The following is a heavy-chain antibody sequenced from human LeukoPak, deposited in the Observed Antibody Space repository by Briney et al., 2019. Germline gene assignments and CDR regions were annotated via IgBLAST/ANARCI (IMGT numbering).Heavy chain of an antibody. V-gene: IGHV3-48*01. CDR3: ARDSAGIAAADYFDY. Sequence: PGGSPRLSCAASGFTFSTFSMNWVRQAPGKGLEWVSYISSSSSTIYYADSVKGRFTISRDNAKNSLYLQMNSLRAEDTAVYYCARDSAGIAAADYFDYWGQGTLVTVSS. CDR1: GFTFSTFS. D-gene: IGHD6-13*01. CDR2: ISSSSSTI. J-gene: IGHJ4*02.